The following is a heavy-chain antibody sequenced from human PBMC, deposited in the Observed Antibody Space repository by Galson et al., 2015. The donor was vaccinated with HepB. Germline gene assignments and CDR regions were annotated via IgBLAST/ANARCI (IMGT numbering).Heavy chain of an antibody. J-gene: IGHJ4*02. V-gene: IGHV2-5*01. CDR2: LYWNNDK. CDR1: GFSLRASGVG. CDR3: AHSLGLVGPYFDY. Sequence: PALVKPTQTLTLSCTFSGFSLRASGVGVGWIRQPPGKALEWLALLYWNNDKHYSPSLRTRLTITKDTSKNQVVLMMTSMDPVDTGTYYCAHSLGLVGPYFDYWGQGTLVTVSS. D-gene: IGHD2-8*02.